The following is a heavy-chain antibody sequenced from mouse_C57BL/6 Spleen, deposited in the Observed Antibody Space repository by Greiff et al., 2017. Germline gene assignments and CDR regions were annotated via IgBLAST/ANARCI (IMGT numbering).Heavy chain of an antibody. V-gene: IGHV5-4*01. J-gene: IGHJ3*01. CDR3: AREGYDYDVGFAY. CDR2: ISDGGSYT. Sequence: EVKLVESGGGLVKPGGSLKLSCAASGFTFSSYAMSWVRQTPEKRMEWVATISDGGSYTYYPDNVKGRFTISRDYAKNNLYLQRSHLKSEDTAMYYCAREGYDYDVGFAYWGQGTLVTVAA. D-gene: IGHD2-4*01. CDR1: GFTFSSYA.